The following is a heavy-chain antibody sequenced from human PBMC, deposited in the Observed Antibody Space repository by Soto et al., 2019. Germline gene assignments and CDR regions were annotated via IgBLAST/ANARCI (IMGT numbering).Heavy chain of an antibody. Sequence: ASVKVSCKASGYTFTGYYMHWVRQAPGQGLERMGWINPNSGGTNYAQKFQGWVTMTRDTSISTAYMELSRLRSDDTAVYDCARDNYYYYYGMDVWGQGTKVTVYS. CDR3: ARDNYYYYYGMDV. CDR1: GYTFTGYY. J-gene: IGHJ6*02. CDR2: INPNSGGT. V-gene: IGHV1-2*04.